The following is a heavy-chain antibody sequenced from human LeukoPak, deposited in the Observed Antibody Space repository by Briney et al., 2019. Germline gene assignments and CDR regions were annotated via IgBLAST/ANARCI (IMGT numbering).Heavy chain of an antibody. Sequence: SETLSLTCTVSGGSISSSSYYWGWIRQPPGKGLEWIGTIYYSGSTYYNPSLKSRVTISVDTSKNQFSLKLSSVTAADTAVYYCARRSGGSCYLRRSDYWGQGTLVTVSS. CDR1: GGSISSSSYY. CDR3: ARRSGGSCYLRRSDY. V-gene: IGHV4-39*07. J-gene: IGHJ4*02. CDR2: IYYSGST. D-gene: IGHD2-15*01.